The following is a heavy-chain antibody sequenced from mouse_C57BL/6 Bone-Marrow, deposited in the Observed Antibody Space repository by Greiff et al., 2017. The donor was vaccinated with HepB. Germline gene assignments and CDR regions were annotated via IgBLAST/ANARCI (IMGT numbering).Heavy chain of an antibody. J-gene: IGHJ4*01. CDR2: IWSGGST. V-gene: IGHV2-2*01. CDR3: ARNVGPLPGKENAMDY. Sequence: QVQLQQSGPGLVQPSQSLSITCTVSGFSLTSYGVHWVRQSPGKGLEWLGVIWSGGSTDYNAAFISRLSISKDNSKSQVFFKMNSLQADDTAIYYCARNVGPLPGKENAMDYWGQGTSVTVSS. D-gene: IGHD4-1*01. CDR1: GFSLTSYG.